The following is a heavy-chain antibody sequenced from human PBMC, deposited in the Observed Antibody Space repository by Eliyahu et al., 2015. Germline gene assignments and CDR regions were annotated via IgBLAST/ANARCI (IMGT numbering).Heavy chain of an antibody. CDR2: ISSSSSYI. J-gene: IGHJ4*02. V-gene: IGHV3-21*01. CDR1: GFTFGPXN. CDR3: ARGSDDVIVVIVDIDY. D-gene: IGHD2/OR15-2a*01. Sequence: EVHLVESGGGLVKPGGXLRLSCXASGFTFGPXNMNWVRQAPGKGLEWVSSISSSSSYIYYADSVKGRFTISRDNAKNSLYLQMNSLRAEDTAVYYCARGSDDVIVVIVDIDYWGQGALVTVSS.